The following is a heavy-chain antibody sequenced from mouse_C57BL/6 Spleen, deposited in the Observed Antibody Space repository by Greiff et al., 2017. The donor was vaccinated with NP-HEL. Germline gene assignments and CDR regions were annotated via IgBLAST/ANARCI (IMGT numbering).Heavy chain of an antibody. CDR1: GFNIKDYY. V-gene: IGHV14-2*01. J-gene: IGHJ3*01. D-gene: IGHD3-2*02. CDR2: IDPEDGET. CDR3: ATLQLRLPFAY. Sequence: DVKLQESGAELVKPGASVKLSCTASGFNIKDYYMHWVKQRTEQGLEWIGRIDPEDGETKYAPKFQGKATITADTSSNTAYLQLSSLTSEDTAVYYCATLQLRLPFAYWGQRTLVTVSA.